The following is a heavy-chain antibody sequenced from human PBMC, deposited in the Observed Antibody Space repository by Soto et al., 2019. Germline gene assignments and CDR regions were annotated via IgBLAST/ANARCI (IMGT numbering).Heavy chain of an antibody. Sequence: HPGGSLRLSCAASGITFSNHALSWVRQAPGKGLEWVSGISGSGTTTYYADSVKGRFTISRDNSKNTLYLQMNSLRAEDTAVYYCAKGTAVPRAVAGSLRFDPWGQGTLVTVSS. CDR2: ISGSGTTT. D-gene: IGHD6-19*01. CDR3: AKGTAVPRAVAGSLRFDP. J-gene: IGHJ5*02. CDR1: GITFSNHA. V-gene: IGHV3-23*01.